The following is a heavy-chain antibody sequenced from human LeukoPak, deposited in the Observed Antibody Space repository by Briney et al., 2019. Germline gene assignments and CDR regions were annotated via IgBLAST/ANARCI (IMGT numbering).Heavy chain of an antibody. Sequence: GGSLRLSCAASGFTFSSYGMHWVRQAPGKGLEWVAVISYDGSNKYYADSVKGRFTISRDNSKNTLYLQMNSLRAEDTAVYYCARDTAMVGHDAFDIWGQGTMVTVSS. D-gene: IGHD5-18*01. CDR2: ISYDGSNK. V-gene: IGHV3-30*03. J-gene: IGHJ3*02. CDR1: GFTFSSYG. CDR3: ARDTAMVGHDAFDI.